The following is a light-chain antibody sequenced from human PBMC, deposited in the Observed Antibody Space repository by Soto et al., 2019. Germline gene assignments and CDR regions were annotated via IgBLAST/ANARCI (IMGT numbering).Light chain of an antibody. J-gene: IGLJ1*01. CDR2: GNN. CDR1: SSNLGAGYD. Sequence: QSVLTQPPSVSGAPGQRVTISCTGSSSNLGAGYDVHWYQQLPGTAPRLLIYGNNNRPSGVPDRFSGSRSGTSASLAITGLRAEDEADYYCQSYENSLGATYVFGTGTKLTVL. CDR3: QSYENSLGATYV. V-gene: IGLV1-40*01.